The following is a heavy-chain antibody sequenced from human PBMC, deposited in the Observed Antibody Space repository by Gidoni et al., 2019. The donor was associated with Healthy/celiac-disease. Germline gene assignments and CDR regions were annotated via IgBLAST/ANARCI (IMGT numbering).Heavy chain of an antibody. V-gene: IGHV1-46*01. D-gene: IGHD3-10*01. CDR2: INPSGGST. CDR1: GYTFTSYY. J-gene: IGHJ6*02. CDR3: ARAATYGSGKADYGMDV. Sequence: QVQLVQSGAEVKKPGASVKVSCTASGYTFTSYYMHWVRQAPGQGLEWMGIINPSGGSTSYAQKFQGRVTMTRDTSTSTVYMELSSLRSEDTAVYYCARAATYGSGKADYGMDVWGQGTTVTVSS.